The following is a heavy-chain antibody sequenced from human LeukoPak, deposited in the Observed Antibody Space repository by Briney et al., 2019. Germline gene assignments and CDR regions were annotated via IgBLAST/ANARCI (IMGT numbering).Heavy chain of an antibody. CDR3: ARGQSSVWELQTGAFDY. CDR1: GFTSDFTFRNAW. CDR2: IKQDGSDK. V-gene: IGHV3-7*01. D-gene: IGHD1-26*01. Sequence: GGSLRLSCTGSGFTSDFTFRNAWMSWVRQAPGKGLEWVANIKQDGSDKYYVDSVKGRFTISRDNAKNSLHLQMNSLRAEDTAVYYCARGQSSVWELQTGAFDYWGQGTLVTVSS. J-gene: IGHJ4*02.